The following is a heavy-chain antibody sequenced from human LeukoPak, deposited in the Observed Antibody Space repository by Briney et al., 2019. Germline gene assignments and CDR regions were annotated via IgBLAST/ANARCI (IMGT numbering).Heavy chain of an antibody. J-gene: IGHJ6*02. Sequence: GGSLRLSCAASGFTFSSYAMSWVRQAPGKGLEWVSAISGSGGSTYYADSVKGRFTISRDNSKNTLYLQMNSLRAEDTAVYYCAKGDSSSWYRDSIQYYGMAVWGQGTTVTVSS. D-gene: IGHD6-13*01. V-gene: IGHV3-23*01. CDR1: GFTFSSYA. CDR3: AKGDSSSWYRDSIQYYGMAV. CDR2: ISGSGGST.